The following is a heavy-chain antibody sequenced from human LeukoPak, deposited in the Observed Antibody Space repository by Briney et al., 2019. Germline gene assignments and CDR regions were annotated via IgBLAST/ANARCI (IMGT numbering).Heavy chain of an antibody. J-gene: IGHJ3*02. V-gene: IGHV4-59*01. D-gene: IGHD3-22*01. CDR1: GDSISSYY. CDR3: ARDRDSSGYYGGGAFDI. CDR2: WEHHLQPLPQESSHVTT. Sequence: SETLSLTCTDSGDSISSYYWSWIRKTPGKGLEWLGYWEHHLQPLPQESSHVTTNYNPSLKSRVTISVDTSKNQFSLKLSSVTAADTAVYYCARDRDSSGYYGGGAFDIWGQGTMVTVSS.